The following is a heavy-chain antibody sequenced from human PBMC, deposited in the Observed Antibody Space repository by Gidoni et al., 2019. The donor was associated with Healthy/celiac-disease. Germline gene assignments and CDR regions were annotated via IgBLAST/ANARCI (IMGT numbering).Heavy chain of an antibody. CDR1: DSSISSGYY. J-gene: IGHJ3*02. D-gene: IGHD3-10*01. CDR3: ARATGLDYHGSCDI. V-gene: IGHV4-38-2*02. Sequence: VPPQESVPVLVKPSQTLSLTSPTSDSSISSGYYWGWIRQPPGKGLEWVGSIYQSGSTYYKPSLKGRVTISGEKAKNQFYRKMSSVSAADTAVYYCARATGLDYHGSCDIWGQGTMVTVSS. CDR2: IYQSGST.